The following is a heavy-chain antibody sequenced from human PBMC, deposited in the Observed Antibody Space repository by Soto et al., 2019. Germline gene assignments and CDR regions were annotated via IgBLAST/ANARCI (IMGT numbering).Heavy chain of an antibody. CDR2: ISYDGSNK. Sequence: GGALRLSCVASGFTFSNYEMNWVRQAPGKGLEWVAVISYDGSNKYYADSVKGRFTISRDNSKNTLYLQMNSLRAEDTAVYYCAKGSGSYHFDYWGQGTLVTVSS. CDR1: GFTFSNYE. CDR3: AKGSGSYHFDY. D-gene: IGHD1-26*01. V-gene: IGHV3-30*04. J-gene: IGHJ4*02.